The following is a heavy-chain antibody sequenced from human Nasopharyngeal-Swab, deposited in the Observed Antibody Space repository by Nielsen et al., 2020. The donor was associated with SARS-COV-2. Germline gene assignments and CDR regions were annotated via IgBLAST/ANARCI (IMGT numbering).Heavy chain of an antibody. CDR1: GGSFSGYY. Sequence: SETLSLTCAVYGGSFSGYYWSWIRQPPGKGLEWIGEINHSGTTSYNPSFKSRVTISSDTSKNQFSLKLSSVTAADTAVYYCARGHRSISMVVVVIATAHFYFDSWGRGTLVTVTS. CDR2: INHSGTT. D-gene: IGHD3-22*01. J-gene: IGHJ4*02. V-gene: IGHV4-34*01. CDR3: ARGHRSISMVVVVIATAHFYFDS.